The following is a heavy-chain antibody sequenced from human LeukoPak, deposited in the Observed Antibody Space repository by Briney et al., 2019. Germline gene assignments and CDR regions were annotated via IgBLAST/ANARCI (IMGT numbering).Heavy chain of an antibody. CDR1: GGSISSGSYY. Sequence: SETQSLTCTVSGGSISSGSYYWSWIRQPAGKGLEWIGEVYRSGDTNYNPSLESRVTITVDKSKDHVSLRLNSVTAADTAVYYCARHMTPPGTRGFDYWGQGTLVTVSS. V-gene: IGHV4-61*10. CDR2: VYRSGDT. J-gene: IGHJ4*02. D-gene: IGHD1/OR15-1a*01. CDR3: ARHMTPPGTRGFDY.